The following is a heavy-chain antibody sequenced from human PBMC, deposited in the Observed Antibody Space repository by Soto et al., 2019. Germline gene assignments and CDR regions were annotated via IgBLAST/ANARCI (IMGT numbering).Heavy chain of an antibody. CDR1: GFTFSRYG. V-gene: IGHV3-30*18. J-gene: IGHJ6*02. CDR2: ISYDGSNE. D-gene: IGHD4-17*01. Sequence: QEQLVESGGGVAQPGWSLRLSCAASGFTFSRYGMHWVRQAPGKGLEWVAVISYDGSNEYYGDSVKGRFTISRDNSKNTLSLQMNNLRPEDTAVYYCVKDYGGNSGDYYGMDVWGQGTTVTVSS. CDR3: VKDYGGNSGDYYGMDV.